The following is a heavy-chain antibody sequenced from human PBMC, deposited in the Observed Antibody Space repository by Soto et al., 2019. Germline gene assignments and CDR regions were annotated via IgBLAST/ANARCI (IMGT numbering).Heavy chain of an antibody. J-gene: IGHJ5*02. CDR2: ISGSGFKK. CDR1: GFIFENFG. V-gene: IGHV3-23*01. CDR3: AKNQGVELVPLATVDWFDP. D-gene: IGHD1-26*01. Sequence: LRLSCAASGFIFENFGMSWVRQAPGKGLEWISSISGSGFKKYYADSVKGRFTISRDNSKSTVYLELNNLSAEDTAVYHCAKNQGVELVPLATVDWFDPWGQGSVVTVSS.